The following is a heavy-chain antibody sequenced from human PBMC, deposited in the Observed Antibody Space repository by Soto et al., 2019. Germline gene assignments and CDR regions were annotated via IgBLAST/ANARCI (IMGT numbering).Heavy chain of an antibody. D-gene: IGHD3-3*01. CDR1: GSPFTSIG. J-gene: IGHJ5*02. Sequence: ASVKVSCKASGSPFTSIGTGGGDKAPEKGLEWMGWISAYNGNTNYAQKLQGRVTMTTDTSTSTAYMELRSLRSDDTAVYYCARVGITIFGVVMGWFDPWGQGTLVTVSS. CDR2: ISAYNGNT. CDR3: ARVGITIFGVVMGWFDP. V-gene: IGHV1-18*01.